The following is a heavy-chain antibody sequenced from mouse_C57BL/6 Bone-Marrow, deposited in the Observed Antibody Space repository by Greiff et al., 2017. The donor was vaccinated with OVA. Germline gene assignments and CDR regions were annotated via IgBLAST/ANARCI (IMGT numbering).Heavy chain of an antibody. CDR3: ARDLYSNEHGGWFAY. Sequence: EVQRVESGGDLVKPGGSLKLSCAASGFTFSSYGMSWVRQTPDKRLEWVATISSGGSYTYYPDSVKGRFTISRDNAKNTLYLQMSSLKSEDTAMYYCARDLYSNEHGGWFAYWGQGTLVTVSA. D-gene: IGHD2-5*01. CDR1: GFTFSSYG. CDR2: ISSGGSYT. J-gene: IGHJ3*01. V-gene: IGHV5-6*01.